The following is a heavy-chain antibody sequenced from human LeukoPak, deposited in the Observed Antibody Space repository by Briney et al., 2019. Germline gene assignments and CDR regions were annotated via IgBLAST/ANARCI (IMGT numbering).Heavy chain of an antibody. CDR2: IWYDGSNK. D-gene: IGHD2-15*01. CDR1: GFTFSRNT. CDR3: ARELGYCSGGSCYFDY. V-gene: IGHV3-33*08. J-gene: IGHJ4*02. Sequence: GGSLRLSRAASGFTFSRNTMSWVRQAPGKGLEWVAIIWYDGSNKYYADSVKGRFTISRDNSKNTLYLQMNSLRAEDTAVYYCARELGYCSGGSCYFDYWGQGTLVTVSS.